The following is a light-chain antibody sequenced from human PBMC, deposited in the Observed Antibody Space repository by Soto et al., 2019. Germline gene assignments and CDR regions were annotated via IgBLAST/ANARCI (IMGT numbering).Light chain of an antibody. CDR2: AAS. J-gene: IGKJ1*01. CDR3: QQSYSTPRT. Sequence: DIQMTQSPSSLSASVGDRVTITCRASQSISSYLNWYQQKPGKAPKLLMYAASSLQSGVPSRFSGSGSWTYFTLTISSLQPEDFATYYCQQSYSTPRTFGQGTKVEIK. V-gene: IGKV1-39*01. CDR1: QSISSY.